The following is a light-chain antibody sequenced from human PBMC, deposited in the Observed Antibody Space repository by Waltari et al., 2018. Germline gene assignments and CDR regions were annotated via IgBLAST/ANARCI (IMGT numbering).Light chain of an antibody. J-gene: IGKJ2*01. CDR2: AAS. CDR1: QSITNY. Sequence: DIQMTSSPSSLSASVGARVTITCRASQSITNYLNWYQQKPGKAPKLLIYAASSLQSGVPSRFSGSGSGTDFTLTISSLQPEDFTTYYCQQSYSIPYTFGQGTKLEIK. V-gene: IGKV1-39*01. CDR3: QQSYSIPYT.